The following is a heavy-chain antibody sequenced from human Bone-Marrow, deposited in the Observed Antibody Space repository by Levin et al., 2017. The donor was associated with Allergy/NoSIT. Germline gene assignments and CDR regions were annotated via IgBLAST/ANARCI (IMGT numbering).Heavy chain of an antibody. J-gene: IGHJ4*02. V-gene: IGHV3-66*01. CDR3: ARDDVVATNH. Sequence: GGSLRLSCEVSGLTFSNSWMHWVRQVPGKGLEWVSIIHSGGRKNYADSVKGRFTISRDNYNNTLYLQMNSLRGEDTAIYYCARDDVVATNHWGQGTLVIVSS. CDR1: GLTFSNSW. CDR2: IHSGGRK. D-gene: IGHD5-12*01.